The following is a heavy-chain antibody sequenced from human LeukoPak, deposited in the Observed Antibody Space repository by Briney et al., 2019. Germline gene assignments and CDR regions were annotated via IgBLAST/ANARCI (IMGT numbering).Heavy chain of an antibody. J-gene: IGHJ4*02. Sequence: ASVRVSCKASGYTFNNHYMYWVRQAPGQGLEWMGVINPSGGSTSYAQKFQGRVTMTRDTSTRTVYMEVNSLRSEDTAVYYCAKVGYDYVWGSYRPIDYWGQGTLVTVSS. V-gene: IGHV1-46*02. D-gene: IGHD3-16*02. CDR3: AKVGYDYVWGSYRPIDY. CDR1: GYTFNNHY. CDR2: INPSGGST.